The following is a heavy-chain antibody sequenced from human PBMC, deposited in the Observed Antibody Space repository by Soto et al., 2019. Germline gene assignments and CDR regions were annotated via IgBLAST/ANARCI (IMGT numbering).Heavy chain of an antibody. CDR3: AKPGNYYDSSGYPAPIDY. CDR1: VFTFSSYS. Sequence: GGSLRLSWSASVFTFSSYSMSWVRPAPGKWLEWVSAISGSGGSTYYADSVKGRFTISRDNSKNTLYLQMNSLRAEDTAVYYCAKPGNYYDSSGYPAPIDYWGEGTLVTVSS. CDR2: ISGSGGST. J-gene: IGHJ4*02. D-gene: IGHD3-22*01. V-gene: IGHV3-23*01.